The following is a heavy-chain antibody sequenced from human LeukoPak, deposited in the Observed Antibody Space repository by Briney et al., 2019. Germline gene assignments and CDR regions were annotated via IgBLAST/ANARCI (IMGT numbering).Heavy chain of an antibody. CDR3: ARERAVSGWFDP. V-gene: IGHV3-53*01. Sequence: GGSLRLSCAASGFTFSSYAMSWVRQAPGKGLEWVSVIYSGGRTYYADSVKGRFTISRDNSKNTLYLQMNSLRAEDTAVYYCARERAVSGWFDPWGQGTLVTVSS. D-gene: IGHD6-19*01. J-gene: IGHJ5*02. CDR1: GFTFSSYA. CDR2: IYSGGRT.